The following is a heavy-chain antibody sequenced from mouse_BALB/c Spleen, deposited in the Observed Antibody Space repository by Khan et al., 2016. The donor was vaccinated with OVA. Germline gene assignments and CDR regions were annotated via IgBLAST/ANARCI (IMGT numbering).Heavy chain of an antibody. CDR2: IYPGNVNT. CDR3: ARGGANYPSYTMDY. Sequence: QIQLVQSGPELVKPGASVRISCTASGYTFTSYYIHWVKQRPGQGLEWIGWIYPGNVNTDYNEKFKGKTTLTADKSSSTAYMQLSSLTTEDSAVYFCARGGANYPSYTMDYWGQGTSLTVSS. V-gene: IGHV1S56*01. D-gene: IGHD1-3*01. CDR1: GYTFTSYY. J-gene: IGHJ4*01.